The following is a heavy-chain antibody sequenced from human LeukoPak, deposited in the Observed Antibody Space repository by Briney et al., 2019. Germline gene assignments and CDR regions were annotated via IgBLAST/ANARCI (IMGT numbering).Heavy chain of an antibody. CDR2: ITGRSSVT. J-gene: IGHJ4*02. CDR3: AARNGGPYYFDY. D-gene: IGHD7-27*01. CDR1: GFTLSSHA. V-gene: IGHV3-23*01. Sequence: PGGSLRLSCAASGFTLSSHAMTWVRQAPGKGLEWVSSITGRSSVTYYADSVKGRFTISRDNSRNTVYLQMNSQRGEDTALYYCAARNGGPYYFDYWGRGTLVTVSS.